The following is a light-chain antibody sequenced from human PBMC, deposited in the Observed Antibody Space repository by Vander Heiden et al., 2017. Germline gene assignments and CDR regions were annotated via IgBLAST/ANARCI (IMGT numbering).Light chain of an antibody. Sequence: TQMTHSPPSLSASIGDRVTITCRASQSIRNYLDWYQQKPGKVPKLLIYAASSLQSGVPSRFSGSGSGTDFTLTISSLQPEDFATYYCQQSYSTPRAFGGGTKVDIK. CDR3: QQSYSTPRA. CDR1: QSIRNY. V-gene: IGKV1-39*01. J-gene: IGKJ4*01. CDR2: AAS.